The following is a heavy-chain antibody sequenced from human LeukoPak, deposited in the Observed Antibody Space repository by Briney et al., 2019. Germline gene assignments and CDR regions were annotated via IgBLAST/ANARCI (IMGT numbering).Heavy chain of an antibody. CDR1: GFTFSTYA. CDR2: ISGSVDST. V-gene: IGHV3-23*01. D-gene: IGHD6-19*01. Sequence: PGGSLRLSCAASGFTFSTYAMSWVRQAPGKRLEWVSAISGSVDSTYYADSVKGRFTISRDNSKNTLYLQMNSLRAEDTAVYYCANGAVAGYYYYYGMDVWGKGTTVTVSS. J-gene: IGHJ6*04. CDR3: ANGAVAGYYYYYGMDV.